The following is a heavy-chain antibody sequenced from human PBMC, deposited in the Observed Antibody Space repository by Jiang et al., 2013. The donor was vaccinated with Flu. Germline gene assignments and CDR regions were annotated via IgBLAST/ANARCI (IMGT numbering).Heavy chain of an antibody. D-gene: IGHD6-6*01. J-gene: IGHJ6*03. CDR3: ARALKGSSGTYYYYYMDV. CDR2: IYTSGTT. Sequence: PGLVKPSETLSLTCTVSGGSISNYYWTWIRQPPGKGLEWIGYIYTSGTTNYNPSLKSRVTMSVDTSKNQFSLKVSSVTAADTAVYYCARALKGSSGTYYYYYMDVWGKGTTVTVSS. V-gene: IGHV4-4*09. CDR1: GGSISNYY.